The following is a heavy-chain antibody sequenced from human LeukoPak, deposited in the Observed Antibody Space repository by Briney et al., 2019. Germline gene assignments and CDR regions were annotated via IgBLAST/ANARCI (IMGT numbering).Heavy chain of an antibody. Sequence: SETLSLTCTVSGGSISSYYWSWIRQPPGKGLEWIGYIYYIGRTNYNPSLKSRVTISVDTAKNQFSLKLSSVTAADTAVYYCARDYAFDIWGQGTMVTVSS. CDR3: ARDYAFDI. V-gene: IGHV4-59*01. CDR1: GGSISSYY. CDR2: IYYIGRT. J-gene: IGHJ3*02.